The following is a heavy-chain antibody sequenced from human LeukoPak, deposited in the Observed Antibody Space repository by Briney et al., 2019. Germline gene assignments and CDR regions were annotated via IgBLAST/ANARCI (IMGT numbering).Heavy chain of an antibody. CDR1: GYTFTRYD. V-gene: IGHV1-8*01. Sequence: GASVKVSCKASGYTFTRYDINWVRQATGQGLEWMGWMNPNSGNTGYAQKFQGRVTITRNTSISTAYMELSSLRSEDTAVYYCARGRGKIHYYYGMDVWGQGTTVTVSS. J-gene: IGHJ6*02. D-gene: IGHD3-16*01. CDR2: MNPNSGNT. CDR3: ARGRGKIHYYYGMDV.